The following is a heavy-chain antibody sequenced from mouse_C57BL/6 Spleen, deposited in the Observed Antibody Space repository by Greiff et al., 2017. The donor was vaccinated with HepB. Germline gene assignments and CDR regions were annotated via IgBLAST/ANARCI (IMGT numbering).Heavy chain of an antibody. V-gene: IGHV1-81*01. CDR3: ARREDYGYFDV. Sequence: VQLQQSGAELARPGASVKLSCTASGYTFTSYGISWVKQRTGQGLEWIGEIYPRSGNTYYNEKFKGKATLTADKSSSTAYMELRSLTSEDSAVYFCARREDYGYFDVWGTGTTVTVSS. CDR1: GYTFTSYG. CDR2: IYPRSGNT. J-gene: IGHJ1*03. D-gene: IGHD2-4*01.